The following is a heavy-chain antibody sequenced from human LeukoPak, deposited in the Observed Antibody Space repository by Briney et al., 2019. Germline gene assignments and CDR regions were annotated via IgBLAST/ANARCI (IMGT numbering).Heavy chain of an antibody. CDR3: AKGGGWLYYFDY. CDR1: GFIFNNYW. V-gene: IGHV3-7*03. D-gene: IGHD2-15*01. Sequence: GGSLRPSCAASGFIFNNYWMHWVRQAPGKGLEWVANIKQDESEKYYVDSVKGRFTISRDNAKNSLYLQMNSLRAEDTAVYYCAKGGGWLYYFDYWGQGTLVTVSS. J-gene: IGHJ4*02. CDR2: IKQDESEK.